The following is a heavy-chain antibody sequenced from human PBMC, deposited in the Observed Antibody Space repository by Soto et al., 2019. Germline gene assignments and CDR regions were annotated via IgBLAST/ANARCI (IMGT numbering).Heavy chain of an antibody. J-gene: IGHJ4*02. CDR3: ARGSLTYYASSGYIY. CDR1: GGSISSYY. CDR2: IYTSGST. D-gene: IGHD3-22*01. V-gene: IGHV4-4*07. Sequence: NPSETLSLTCTVSGGSISSYYWSWIRQPAGKGLEWIGRIYTSGSTNYNPSLKSRVTMSVDTSKNQFSLKLSSVTAADTAVYYCARGSLTYYASSGYIYWGQGTPVTFSS.